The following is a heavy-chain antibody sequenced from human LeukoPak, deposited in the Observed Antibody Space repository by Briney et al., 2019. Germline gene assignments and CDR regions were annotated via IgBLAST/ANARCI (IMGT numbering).Heavy chain of an antibody. CDR2: IKRDGSGK. J-gene: IGHJ4*02. D-gene: IGHD6-13*01. CDR3: ARGSEPNTIAAAAPDY. CDR1: GFTFSSYW. Sequence: GGSLRLSCAASGFTFSSYWMTWVRQAPGKGLEWVANIKRDGSGKYYVDSVKGRFTISRDNAKNSLYLQMNSLRAEDTAVYYCARGSEPNTIAAAAPDYWGQGTLVTVSS. V-gene: IGHV3-7*05.